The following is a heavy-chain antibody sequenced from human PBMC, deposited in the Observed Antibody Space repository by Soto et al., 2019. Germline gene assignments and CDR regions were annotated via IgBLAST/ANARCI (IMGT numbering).Heavy chain of an antibody. D-gene: IGHD3-22*01. CDR2: IVVGSGNT. Sequence: SVKVSCKASGFTFTSSAVQWVRQARGQRLEWIGWIVVGSGNTNYAQKFQERVTITRDMSTSTAYMELSSLRSEDTAVYYCAAPYDSSGARFDYWGQGTLVTVSS. V-gene: IGHV1-58*01. J-gene: IGHJ4*02. CDR3: AAPYDSSGARFDY. CDR1: GFTFTSSA.